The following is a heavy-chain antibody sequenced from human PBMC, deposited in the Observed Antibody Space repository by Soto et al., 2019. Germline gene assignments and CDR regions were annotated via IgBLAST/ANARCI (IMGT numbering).Heavy chain of an antibody. CDR1: GFTFSSYS. D-gene: IGHD3-9*01. CDR3: ARVRSAYFDWFDAFDI. Sequence: GGSLRLSCAASGFTFSSYSMNWVRQAPGKGLEWVSSISSSSSYIYYADSVKGRFTISRDNAKNSLYLQMNSLRAEDTAVYYCARVRSAYFDWFDAFDIWGQGTMVTVSS. V-gene: IGHV3-21*01. CDR2: ISSSSSYI. J-gene: IGHJ3*02.